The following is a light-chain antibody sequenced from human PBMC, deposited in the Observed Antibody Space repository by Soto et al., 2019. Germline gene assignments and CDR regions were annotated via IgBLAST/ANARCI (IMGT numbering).Light chain of an antibody. Sequence: EIVLTQSPATLSLSPGERATLSCRASQSVSSYLAWYQQKPGQAPRLLIYDASNRATGIPARFSGSGSGTDCTLTISSLEPEDFAVYYCQQRKNWPPWTFGQGTKVEIK. CDR2: DAS. J-gene: IGKJ1*01. V-gene: IGKV3-11*01. CDR1: QSVSSY. CDR3: QQRKNWPPWT.